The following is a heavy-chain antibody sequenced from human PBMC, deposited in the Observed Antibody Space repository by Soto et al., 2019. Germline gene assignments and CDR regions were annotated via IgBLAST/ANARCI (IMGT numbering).Heavy chain of an antibody. V-gene: IGHV4-34*01. CDR3: AAVRGVIY. D-gene: IGHD3-10*01. J-gene: IGHJ4*02. Sequence: SETLSLTCAVYGGSFSGYYWSWTRQPPGKGLEWIGEINHSGSTNYNPSLKSRVTISVDTSKNQFSLRLSSVTAADTAVYYCAAVRGVIYWGQGTLVTVSS. CDR2: INHSGST. CDR1: GGSFSGYY.